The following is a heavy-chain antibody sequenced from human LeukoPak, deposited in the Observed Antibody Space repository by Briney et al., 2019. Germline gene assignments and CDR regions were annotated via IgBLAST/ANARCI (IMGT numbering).Heavy chain of an antibody. J-gene: IGHJ5*02. D-gene: IGHD2-2*03. V-gene: IGHV4-4*02. CDR2: IYHSGST. CDR3: ARVRGYCTNTSCYVWFDP. Sequence: SETLSLTCAVSGGSISSSNWWRWVRQPPGKGLEWIGEIYHSGSTNYNPSLKSRVTISVDKSKNQFSLKLSSVTAADTAVYYCARVRGYCTNTSCYVWFDPWGQGTLVTVSS. CDR1: GGSISSSNW.